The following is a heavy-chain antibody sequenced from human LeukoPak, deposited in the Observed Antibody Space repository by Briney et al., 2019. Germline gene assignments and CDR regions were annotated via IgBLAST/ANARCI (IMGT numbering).Heavy chain of an antibody. CDR3: ARDSHSSGWYVPDY. V-gene: IGHV1-2*02. Sequence: ASVKVSCKASGYTFTGYYMHWARQAPGQGLEWMGWINPNNGGTDYAQKFQGRVTMTRDTSISTAYMEQSRLRSDDTAVYYCARDSHSSGWYVPDYWGQGTLVTVSS. CDR2: INPNNGGT. CDR1: GYTFTGYY. D-gene: IGHD6-19*01. J-gene: IGHJ4*02.